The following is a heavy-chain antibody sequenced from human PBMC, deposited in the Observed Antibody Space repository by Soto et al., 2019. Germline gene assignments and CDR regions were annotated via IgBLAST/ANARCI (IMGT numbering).Heavy chain of an antibody. Sequence: SETLSLSCTVSGASIGRFYWSWIRQPPVKGLEWIGYIFYGGITDYNPSLKSRVTISVDTPKNQFSLILRSVTAADTAVYYCARALYSFDPWGQGTLVTVSS. CDR3: ARALYSFDP. J-gene: IGHJ5*02. V-gene: IGHV4-59*01. CDR1: GASIGRFY. CDR2: IFYGGIT.